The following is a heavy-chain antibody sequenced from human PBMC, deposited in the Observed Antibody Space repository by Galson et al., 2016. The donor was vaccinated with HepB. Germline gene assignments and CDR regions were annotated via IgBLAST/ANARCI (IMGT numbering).Heavy chain of an antibody. V-gene: IGHV1-18*04. CDR3: ARVPLPYYYDSSGPFDS. D-gene: IGHD3-22*01. Sequence: SCKASGYSFTAYGITWVRQAPGQGLGWMGWISTYNGNTMYAQRLQGRVTMTTDTSTTTVYMELRRLRSDDTAVYYCARVPLPYYYDSSGPFDSWGQGTLVTVSS. J-gene: IGHJ4*02. CDR1: GYSFTAYG. CDR2: ISTYNGNT.